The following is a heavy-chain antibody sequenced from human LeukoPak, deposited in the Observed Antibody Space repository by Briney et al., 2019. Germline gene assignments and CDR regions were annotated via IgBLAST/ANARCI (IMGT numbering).Heavy chain of an antibody. CDR3: AKRPAHGYFDL. J-gene: IGHJ2*01. CDR1: GFPFSSYA. V-gene: IGHV3-23*01. CDR2: ISGSVGST. Sequence: GSLSLSCAASGFPFSSYAMSGVGRAPGKGLEWFSAISGSVGSTYYADSVKGRFTISRDNSKNTLYLQMNSLRAEDTAVYYCAKRPAHGYFDLWGRGTLVTVSS.